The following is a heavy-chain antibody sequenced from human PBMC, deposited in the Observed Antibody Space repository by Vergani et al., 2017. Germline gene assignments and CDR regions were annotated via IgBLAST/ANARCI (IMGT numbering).Heavy chain of an antibody. Sequence: EVQLLESGGGLVQPGGSLRLSCAASGFTFSSYAMSWVRQAPGKGLEWVSAIRGSGGSTYYADSVKGRFTISRDNSKNTLYLQMNSLRAEDTAVYYCAKDLQASRAGDYYGSGPDTMVRGVFDYWGQGTLVTVSS. V-gene: IGHV3-23*01. J-gene: IGHJ4*02. CDR3: AKDLQASRAGDYYGSGPDTMVRGVFDY. CDR1: GFTFSSYA. D-gene: IGHD3-10*01. CDR2: IRGSGGST.